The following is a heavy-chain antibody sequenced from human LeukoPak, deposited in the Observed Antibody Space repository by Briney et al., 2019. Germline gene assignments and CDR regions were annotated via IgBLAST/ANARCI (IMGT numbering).Heavy chain of an antibody. CDR2: ISGSGGST. J-gene: IGHJ6*02. D-gene: IGHD3-10*01. CDR3: ARDSEVLWFGETYGMDV. Sequence: PGGSLRLSCAASGFTFSSYVMRWVRQAPGKGLEWVSTISGSGGSTSYADSVKGRFTISRDNAKNSLYLQMNSLRAEDTAVYYCARDSEVLWFGETYGMDVWGQGTTVTVSS. CDR1: GFTFSSYV. V-gene: IGHV3-23*01.